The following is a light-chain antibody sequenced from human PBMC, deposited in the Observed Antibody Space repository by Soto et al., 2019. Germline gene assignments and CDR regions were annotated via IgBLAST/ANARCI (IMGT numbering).Light chain of an antibody. CDR1: SSDVGGNNY. V-gene: IGLV2-14*01. J-gene: IGLJ3*02. CDR3: SSYTGSSTPLV. Sequence: QSALTQPASVSGSPGQSITISGTGTSSDVGGNNYVSWYQHHPGKAPQLMIYEVSTRPSGVADRFSGSKSGNTASLTISGLQAEDEADYYCSSYTGSSTPLVFGGGTKLTVL. CDR2: EVS.